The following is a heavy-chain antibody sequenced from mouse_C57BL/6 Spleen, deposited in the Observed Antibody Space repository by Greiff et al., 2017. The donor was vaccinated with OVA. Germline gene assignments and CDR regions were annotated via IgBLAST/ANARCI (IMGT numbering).Heavy chain of an antibody. J-gene: IGHJ4*01. CDR2: INPNNGGT. V-gene: IGHV1-22*01. D-gene: IGHD1-1*01. Sequence: EVQLQESGPELVKPGASVKMSCKASGYTFTDYNMHWVKQSHGKSLEWIGYINPNNGGTSYNQKFKGKATLTVNKSSSTAYMELRSLTSEDSAVYYCARGDYYGSSYDAMDYWGQGTSVTVSS. CDR3: ARGDYYGSSYDAMDY. CDR1: GYTFTDYN.